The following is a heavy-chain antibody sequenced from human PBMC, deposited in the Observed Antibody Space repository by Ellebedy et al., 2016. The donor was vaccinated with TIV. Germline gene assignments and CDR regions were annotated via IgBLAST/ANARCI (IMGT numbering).Heavy chain of an antibody. CDR1: RFTFSNYW. D-gene: IGHD6-19*01. CDR2: INIEWSST. J-gene: IGHJ4*02. V-gene: IGHV3-74*01. CDR3: ARWRDGSGWNLDY. Sequence: GESLKISCAASRFTFSNYWMHWVRQAPGKGPVWVSRINIEWSSTSYADSVKGRFTISRDNARNSLALQMSSLRVEDTAVYYCARWRDGSGWNLDYWGQGTLLTVSS.